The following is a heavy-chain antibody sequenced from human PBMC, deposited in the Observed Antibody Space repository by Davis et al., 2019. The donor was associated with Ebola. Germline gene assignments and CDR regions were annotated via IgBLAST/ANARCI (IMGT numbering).Heavy chain of an antibody. CDR3: AREIVVVVAATGYYYYGMDV. Sequence: AASVTVSCKASGGTFSSYTISWVRQAPGQGLEWMGRIIPILGIANYAQKFQGRVTMTRDTSTSTVYMELSSLRSEDTAVYYCAREIVVVVAATGYYYYGMDVWGKGTTVTVSS. D-gene: IGHD2-15*01. J-gene: IGHJ6*04. CDR2: IIPILGIA. V-gene: IGHV1-69*04. CDR1: GGTFSSYT.